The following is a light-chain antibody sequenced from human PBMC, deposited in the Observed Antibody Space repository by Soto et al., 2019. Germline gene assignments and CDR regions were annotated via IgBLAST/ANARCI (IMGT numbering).Light chain of an antibody. V-gene: IGKV1-5*03. J-gene: IGKJ1*01. Sequence: DIQMTQSPSTLSAPVGDRVTITCRASQSISSWFAWYQQKPGRPPKLLIFQASSLAGGVPSRFSGSGSGTDFTLTISSLQPDDSAMYYCQQYDTYPWTFGQGTKVEVK. CDR3: QQYDTYPWT. CDR1: QSISSW. CDR2: QAS.